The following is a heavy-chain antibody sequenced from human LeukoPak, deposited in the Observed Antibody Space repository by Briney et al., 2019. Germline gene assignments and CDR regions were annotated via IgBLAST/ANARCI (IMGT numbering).Heavy chain of an antibody. Sequence: GGSLRLSCTASGFTFGDYAMSWVRQAPGKGLEWVGFIRSKAYGRTTEYAASVKGRFTISRDDSKSIAYLQMNSLKTEDTAVYSCTRVSGWYGGYFDYWGQGTLVTVSS. CDR1: GFTFGDYA. CDR3: TRVSGWYGGYFDY. V-gene: IGHV3-49*04. CDR2: IRSKAYGRTT. J-gene: IGHJ4*02. D-gene: IGHD6-19*01.